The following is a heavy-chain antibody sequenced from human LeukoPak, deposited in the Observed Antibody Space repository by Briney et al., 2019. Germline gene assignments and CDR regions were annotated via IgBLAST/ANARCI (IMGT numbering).Heavy chain of an antibody. D-gene: IGHD6-19*01. J-gene: IGHJ4*02. CDR2: IYTSGST. Sequence: SETLSLTCTGSGGSISSYYWSWIRQPAGKGLKWIGRIYTSGSTNYNPSLKSRVTMSVDTSKNQFSLKLSSVTAADTAVYYCARGQGYSSGWYRRGFDYWGQGTLVTVSS. CDR1: GGSISSYY. V-gene: IGHV4-4*07. CDR3: ARGQGYSSGWYRRGFDY.